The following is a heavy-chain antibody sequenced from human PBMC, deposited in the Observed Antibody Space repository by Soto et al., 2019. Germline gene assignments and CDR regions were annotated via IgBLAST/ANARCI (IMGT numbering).Heavy chain of an antibody. CDR1: GFDFRSYA. Sequence: GGSLRLSCAASGFDFRSYAMHWVRQSPGKGPEWVAITSDDGDIQYYADSVKGRFTISRDNSKNTLYLQMSSLRAEDTAVYYCAKVFYYYDSSGYYYFDYWGQGTLVTVSS. CDR3: AKVFYYYDSSGYYYFDY. CDR2: TSDDGDIQ. V-gene: IGHV3-30-3*01. D-gene: IGHD3-22*01. J-gene: IGHJ4*02.